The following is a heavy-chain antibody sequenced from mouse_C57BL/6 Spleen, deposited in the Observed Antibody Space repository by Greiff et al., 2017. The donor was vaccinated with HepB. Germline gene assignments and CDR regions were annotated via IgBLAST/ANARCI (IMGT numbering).Heavy chain of an antibody. CDR3: GGGWLEEYYAIDY. D-gene: IGHD1-1*02. J-gene: IGHJ4*01. V-gene: IGHV1-11*01. CDR2: IYPVSGET. CDR1: GYTFTDHI. Sequence: VQLQQSGAELARPGASVTLSCKASGYTFTDHIMNWVKKRPGQGLEWIGRIYPVSGETNYNQKFMGKATFSVDRSSSTVYMELHSLTSEDPAVYYCGGGWLEEYYAIDYWGQGTSVTVSS.